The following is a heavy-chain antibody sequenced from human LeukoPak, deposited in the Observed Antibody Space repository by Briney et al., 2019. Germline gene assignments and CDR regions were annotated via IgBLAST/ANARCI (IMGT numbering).Heavy chain of an antibody. CDR3: ARALGYCSGGSCNWFDP. CDR1: GYTFTSYD. D-gene: IGHD2-15*01. CDR2: INPNSGGT. V-gene: IGHV1-2*02. Sequence: ASVKVSCKASGYTFTSYDINWVRQATGQGLEWMGWINPNSGGTNYAQKFQGRVTMTRDTSISTAYMELSRLRSDDTAVYYCARALGYCSGGSCNWFDPWGQGTLVTVSS. J-gene: IGHJ5*02.